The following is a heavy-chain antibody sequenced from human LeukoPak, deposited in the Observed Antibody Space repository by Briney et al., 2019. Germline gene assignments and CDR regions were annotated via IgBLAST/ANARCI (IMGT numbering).Heavy chain of an antibody. CDR2: INHSGSS. Sequence: PSETLSLTCAVYGGSFSGHYWSWIRQRPGKGLEWIGEINHSGSSNYSPSLKSRVTISVDTSKNQFSLKLTSVTAADTAVYYCARLFHYGGSGYYGAFEYWGQGNLVTVSS. CDR3: ARLFHYGGSGYYGAFEY. D-gene: IGHD3-22*01. CDR1: GGSFSGHY. V-gene: IGHV4-34*01. J-gene: IGHJ4*02.